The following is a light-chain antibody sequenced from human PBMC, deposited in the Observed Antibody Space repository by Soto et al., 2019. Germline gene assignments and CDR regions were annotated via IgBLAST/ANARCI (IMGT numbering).Light chain of an antibody. Sequence: QSALTQPASVSGSPGQAITISCTGTSSDIGSYNRVSWYQQHPGTAPKLIIYDVNNRPSGVPDRFSGSKSGNTASLSISGLQAEDEADYYCNSCTTSSTYVFGTGTKLTVL. CDR3: NSCTTSSTYV. CDR2: DVN. CDR1: SSDIGSYNR. J-gene: IGLJ1*01. V-gene: IGLV2-18*02.